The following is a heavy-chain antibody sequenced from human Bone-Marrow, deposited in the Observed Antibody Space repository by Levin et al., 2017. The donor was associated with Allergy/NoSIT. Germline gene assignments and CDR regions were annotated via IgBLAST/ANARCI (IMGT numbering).Heavy chain of an antibody. V-gene: IGHV4-59*01. D-gene: IGHD6-13*01. CDR3: ARGPSSSWTLYFDY. CDR1: GGSISNYY. J-gene: IGHJ4*02. CDR2: IYYSGST. Sequence: SETLSLTCTVSGGSISNYYWSWIRQPPGKGLEWIGYIYYSGSTNYNPSLKSRVTISVDTSKNQFSLKLSSVTGADTAVYYCARGPSSSWTLYFDYWGQGTLVTVSS.